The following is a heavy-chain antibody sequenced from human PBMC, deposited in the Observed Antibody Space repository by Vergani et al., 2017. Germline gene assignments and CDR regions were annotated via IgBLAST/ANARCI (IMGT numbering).Heavy chain of an antibody. CDR2: ISGSGGST. Sequence: EVQLLESGGGLVQPGGSLRLSCAASGFTFSSYAMSWVRQAPGKGLGWVSAISGSGGSTYYADSVKGRFTISRDNSKNTLYLQMNSLRAEDTAVYYCAADARATVVTQVDYWGQGTLVTVSS. CDR1: GFTFSSYA. V-gene: IGHV3-23*01. CDR3: AADARATVVTQVDY. J-gene: IGHJ4*02. D-gene: IGHD4-23*01.